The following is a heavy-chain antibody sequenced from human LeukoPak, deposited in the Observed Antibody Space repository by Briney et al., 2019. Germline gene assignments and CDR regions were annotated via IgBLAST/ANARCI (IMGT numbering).Heavy chain of an antibody. V-gene: IGHV1-69*01. CDR2: IIPIFGTA. D-gene: IGHD3-16*01. CDR3: ARDSGRFLGMGHYYGMDV. CDR1: GGTFSSYA. J-gene: IGHJ6*02. Sequence: GASVKVSCKASGGTFSSYAISWVRQAPGQGLEWMGGIIPIFGTANYAQKFQGRVTITADESTSTAYMELSSLRSEDTAVYYCARDSGRFLGMGHYYGMDVWGQGTTVTVSS.